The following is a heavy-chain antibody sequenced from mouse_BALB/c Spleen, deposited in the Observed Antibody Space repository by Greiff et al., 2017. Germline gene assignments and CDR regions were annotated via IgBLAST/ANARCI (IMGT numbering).Heavy chain of an antibody. V-gene: IGHV14-3*02. Sequence: VQLKQSGAELVKPGASVKLSCTASGFNIKDTYMHWVKQRPEQGLEWIGRIDPANGNTKYDPKFQGKATITADTSSNTAYLQLSSLTSEDTAVYYCAKDYDQYYYAMDYWGQGTSVTVSS. CDR1: GFNIKDTY. J-gene: IGHJ4*01. CDR2: IDPANGNT. CDR3: AKDYDQYYYAMDY. D-gene: IGHD2-4*01.